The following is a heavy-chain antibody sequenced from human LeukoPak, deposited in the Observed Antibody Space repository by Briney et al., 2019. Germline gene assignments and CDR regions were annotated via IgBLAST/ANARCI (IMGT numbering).Heavy chain of an antibody. D-gene: IGHD3-10*01. CDR1: GFSFDSFS. Sequence: GGSLRLSCAASGFSFDSFSMNWVRQAPGKGLEWVASISSSSSYIDYVDSLKGRFTISRDNAQNSLYLQMNSLRAEDTAVYFCAKSNYFDAFDMWGQGTMVSVSS. J-gene: IGHJ3*02. V-gene: IGHV3-21*01. CDR3: AKSNYFDAFDM. CDR2: ISSSSSYI.